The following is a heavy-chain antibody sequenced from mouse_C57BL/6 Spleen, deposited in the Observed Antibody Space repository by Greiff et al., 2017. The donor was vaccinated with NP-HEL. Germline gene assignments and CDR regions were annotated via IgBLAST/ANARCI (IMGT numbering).Heavy chain of an antibody. CDR3: TREGYGNYGY. D-gene: IGHD2-1*01. V-gene: IGHV1-15*01. J-gene: IGHJ2*01. CDR1: GYTFTDYE. Sequence: QVQLQQSGAELVRPGASVTLSCKASGYTFTDYEMHWVKQTPVHGLEWIGAIDPETGGTAYNQKFKGKAILTADKSSSTAYMELRSLTSEDSAVYYCTREGYGNYGYWGQGTTLTVSS. CDR2: IDPETGGT.